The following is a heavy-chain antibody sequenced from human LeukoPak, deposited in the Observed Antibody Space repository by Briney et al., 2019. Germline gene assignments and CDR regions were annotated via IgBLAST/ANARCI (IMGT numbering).Heavy chain of an antibody. Sequence: GGSLRLSCAASGFTFSGSAMHWVRQASGKGLEWVGRIRSKANSYATAYAASVKGRFTIPRDDSKNTAYLQMNSLKTEDTAVYYCTRIRADGYYYYGMDVWGQGTTVTVSS. J-gene: IGHJ6*02. CDR3: TRIRADGYYYYGMDV. CDR2: IRSKANSYAT. V-gene: IGHV3-73*01. CDR1: GFTFSGSA.